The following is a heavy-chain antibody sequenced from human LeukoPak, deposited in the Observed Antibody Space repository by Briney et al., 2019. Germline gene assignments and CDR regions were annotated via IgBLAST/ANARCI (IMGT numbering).Heavy chain of an antibody. V-gene: IGHV3-21*01. D-gene: IGHD3-22*01. CDR3: ARGVGYYYDSSGYYFDY. CDR1: AFTLSSYG. Sequence: GGSLRLSCAASAFTLSSYGMNWVRQAPGKGLEWVSSISSGSSYIFYADSVKGRFTISRDNAKNSLYLQMDSLRAEDTAVYYCARGVGYYYDSSGYYFDYWGQGTLVTVSS. J-gene: IGHJ4*02. CDR2: ISSGSSYI.